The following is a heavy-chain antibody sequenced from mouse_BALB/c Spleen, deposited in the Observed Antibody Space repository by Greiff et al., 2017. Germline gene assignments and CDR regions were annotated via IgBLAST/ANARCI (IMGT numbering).Heavy chain of an antibody. V-gene: IGHV1-87*01. CDR1: GYTFTSYW. J-gene: IGHJ2*01. Sequence: QVQLQQSGAELARPGASVKLSCKASGYTFTSYWMQWVKQRPGQGLEWIGAIYPGDGDTWYTQKFKGKATLTADKSSSTAYMQLSSLASEDSAVYYCARKGYGGQGTTLTVSS. CDR3: ARKGY. CDR2: IYPGDGDT.